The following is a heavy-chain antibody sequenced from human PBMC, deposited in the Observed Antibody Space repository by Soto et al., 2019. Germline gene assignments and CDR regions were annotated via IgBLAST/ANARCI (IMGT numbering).Heavy chain of an antibody. V-gene: IGHV1-69*13. CDR3: ASVYSSSQYYYYGMDV. J-gene: IGHJ6*02. CDR1: GGTFSSYS. D-gene: IGHD6-13*01. Sequence: SVKVSCKASGGTFSSYSISWVRQAPGQGLEWMGGIIPIFGTANYAQKFQGRVTITADESTSTAYMELSSLRSEDTAVYYCASVYSSSQYYYYGMDVWGQGTTVTVSS. CDR2: IIPIFGTA.